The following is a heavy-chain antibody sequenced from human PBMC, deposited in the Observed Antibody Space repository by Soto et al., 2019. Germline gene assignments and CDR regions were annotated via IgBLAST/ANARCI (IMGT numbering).Heavy chain of an antibody. V-gene: IGHV1-69*08. J-gene: IGHJ6*03. Sequence: QVQLVQSGAEVKKPGSSVKVSCKASGGTFSSYTISWVRQAPGQGLEWMGRIIPILGIANYAQKFQGRVTLAADKATHTAKKELRSLRTEDTAVYCCARDLGLNYTDVWGKGTTVTVSS. CDR2: IIPILGIA. CDR3: ARDLGLNYTDV. CDR1: GGTFSSYT.